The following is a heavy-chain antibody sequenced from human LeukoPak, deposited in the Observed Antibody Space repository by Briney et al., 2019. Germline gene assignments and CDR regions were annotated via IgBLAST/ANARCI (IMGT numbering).Heavy chain of an antibody. D-gene: IGHD3-16*02. CDR1: GFTFSNAW. V-gene: IGHV3-7*03. Sequence: GGSLRLSCAASGFTFSNAWMNWVRQAPGKGLEWVANIKEDGSEKYYVDSVKGRFTISRDNAKNSMYLQMNSLRAEDTAVYYCAKGGSYRSQPYFDYWGQGTPVTVSS. CDR3: AKGGSYRSQPYFDY. CDR2: IKEDGSEK. J-gene: IGHJ4*02.